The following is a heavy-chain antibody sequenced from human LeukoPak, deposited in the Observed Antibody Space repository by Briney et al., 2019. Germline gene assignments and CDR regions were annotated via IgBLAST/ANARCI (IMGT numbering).Heavy chain of an antibody. D-gene: IGHD3-10*01. Sequence: PSETLSLTCTVSGGSVSSGSYYWSWIRQPPGKGLEWIGYIYYSGSTNYNPSLKSRVTISVDTSKNQFSLKLSSVTAADTAVYYCARAPPPLTYYYGSGSRESGGWSDPWGQGTLVTVSS. CDR2: IYYSGST. CDR1: GGSVSSGSYY. J-gene: IGHJ5*02. V-gene: IGHV4-61*01. CDR3: ARAPPPLTYYYGSGSRESGGWSDP.